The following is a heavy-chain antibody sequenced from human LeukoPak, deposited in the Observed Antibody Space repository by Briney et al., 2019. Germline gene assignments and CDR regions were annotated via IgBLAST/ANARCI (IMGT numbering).Heavy chain of an antibody. J-gene: IGHJ4*02. V-gene: IGHV4-34*01. Sequence: GSLRLSCSVSGFTVSDYEMNWVRQAPGKGLEWIGEVHLDGRTNYNPSLESRLTISVDLSENHISLRLTSVTAADTAVYYCAREGGFYRPFDYSGQGTLVTVSS. D-gene: IGHD3-3*01. CDR3: AREGGFYRPFDY. CDR1: GFTVSDYE. CDR2: VHLDGRT.